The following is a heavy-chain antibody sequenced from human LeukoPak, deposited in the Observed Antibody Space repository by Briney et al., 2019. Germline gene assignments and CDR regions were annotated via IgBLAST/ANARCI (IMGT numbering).Heavy chain of an antibody. CDR2: INSDGSST. V-gene: IGHV3-74*01. Sequence: GGSLRLSCAASGFTFSSYWMHWVRQAPGKGLVWVSRINSDGSSTSYADSVKGRFTISRDNAKNTLYLQMNSLRAEDTAVYYCAVSGYYTAYYYYGMDVWGQGTTVTVSS. CDR3: AVSGYYTAYYYYGMDV. D-gene: IGHD3-3*01. J-gene: IGHJ6*02. CDR1: GFTFSSYW.